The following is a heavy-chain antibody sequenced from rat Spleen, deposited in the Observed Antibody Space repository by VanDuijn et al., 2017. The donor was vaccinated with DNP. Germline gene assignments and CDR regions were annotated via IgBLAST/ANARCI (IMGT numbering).Heavy chain of an antibody. CDR2: VTSSGGTT. J-gene: IGHJ2*01. Sequence: EVQLVESGGGLVQPGRSMKLSCGVSGFTFSNYDMAWVRQAPTKSLEGVASVTSSGGTTYYRDSVKGRFTISRDNAKSTLYLEMDSLRSEETATYYCARRVFPAQGGYLDYWGQGVMVTVSS. V-gene: IGHV5S11*01. CDR3: ARRVFPAQGGYLDY. CDR1: GFTFSNYD. D-gene: IGHD1-4*01.